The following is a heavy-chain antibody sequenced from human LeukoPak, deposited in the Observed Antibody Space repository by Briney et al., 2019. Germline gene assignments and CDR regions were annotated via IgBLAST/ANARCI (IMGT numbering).Heavy chain of an antibody. CDR3: ARKRYFDWLIDY. Sequence: SETLSLTCTVSGGSISSYYWSWIRQPPGKGLEWIGYIYYSGSTNYNPSLKSRVTISVDTSKNQFSLKLSSVTAADTAVYYCARKRYFDWLIDYWGQRTLVTVSS. V-gene: IGHV4-59*01. CDR1: GGSISSYY. J-gene: IGHJ4*02. CDR2: IYYSGST. D-gene: IGHD3-9*01.